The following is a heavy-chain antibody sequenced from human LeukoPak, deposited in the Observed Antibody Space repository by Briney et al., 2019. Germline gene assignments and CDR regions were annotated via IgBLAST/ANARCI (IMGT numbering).Heavy chain of an antibody. CDR3: ATDDVAYCGGDCYTFDY. V-gene: IGHV1-69*13. CDR1: GYTFTSYS. Sequence: SVKVSCKASGYTFTSYSISWVRQAPGQGLEWMGGIIPIFGTANYAQKFQGRVTITADESTSTAYMELSSLRSEDTAVYYCATDDVAYCGGDCYTFDYWGQGTLVTVSS. D-gene: IGHD2-21*02. CDR2: IIPIFGTA. J-gene: IGHJ4*02.